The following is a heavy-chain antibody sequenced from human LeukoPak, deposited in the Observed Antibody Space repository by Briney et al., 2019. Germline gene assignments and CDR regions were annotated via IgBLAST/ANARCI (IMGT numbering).Heavy chain of an antibody. J-gene: IGHJ4*02. CDR1: GFTFSGSA. D-gene: IGHD3-22*01. CDR3: TRQSYYDSSGYYY. V-gene: IGHV3-73*01. CDR2: IRSKANSYAT. Sequence: GGSLRLSCAASGFTFSGSAMHWVRQASGKGLEWVGRIRSKANSYATAYAASVKGRFTISRDDSKNTAYLQMNSLKTEDTAVYYCTRQSYYDSSGYYYWGQGTLVTVSS.